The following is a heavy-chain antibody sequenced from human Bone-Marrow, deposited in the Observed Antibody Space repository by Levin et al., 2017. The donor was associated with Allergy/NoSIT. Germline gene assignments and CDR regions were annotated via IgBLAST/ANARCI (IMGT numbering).Heavy chain of an antibody. V-gene: IGHV1-2*06. J-gene: IGHJ4*02. CDR1: GYTFTGYF. CDR2: INPSSGAT. D-gene: IGHD5-24*01. CDR3: ARSMAQFDS. Sequence: ASVKVSCKASGYTFTGYFIHWVRQAPGGGLEWMGRINPSSGATDSAQKFQGRVTMTSDTSTRTAYLELNRLRSDDTAIYYCARSMAQFDSWGQGTLVPVSS.